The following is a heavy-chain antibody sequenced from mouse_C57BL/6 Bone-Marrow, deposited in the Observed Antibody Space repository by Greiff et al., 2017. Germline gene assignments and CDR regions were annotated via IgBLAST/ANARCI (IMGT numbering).Heavy chain of an antibody. J-gene: IGHJ2*01. V-gene: IGHV14-4*01. CDR3: TSLLRCDY. D-gene: IGHD1-1*01. CDR2: IDPENGDT. Sequence: VQLQQSGAELVRPGASVKLSCTASGFNINDDYMHWVKQRPEQGLEWIGWIDPENGDTEYASKFQGKATITADTSSNTAYLQLSSLTSATTAVYYCTSLLRCDYWGQGTTLTVSS. CDR1: GFNINDDY.